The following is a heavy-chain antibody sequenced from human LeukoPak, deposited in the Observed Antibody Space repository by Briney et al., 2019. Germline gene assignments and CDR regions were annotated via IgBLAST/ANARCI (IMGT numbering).Heavy chain of an antibody. CDR1: GGSISSYY. CDR2: IYYSGST. V-gene: IGHV4-59*01. Sequence: SETLSLTCTVSGGSISSYYWSWIRQPPGKGLEWIGYIYYSGSTNYNPSLKSRVTISVDTSKNQFSLKLSSVTAADTAVYYCAREGSRTDAFDIWGQGTMVTVSS. J-gene: IGHJ3*02. D-gene: IGHD2-15*01. CDR3: AREGSRTDAFDI.